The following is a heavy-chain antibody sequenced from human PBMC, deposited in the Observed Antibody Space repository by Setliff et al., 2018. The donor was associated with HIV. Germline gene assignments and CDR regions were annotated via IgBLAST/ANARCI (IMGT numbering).Heavy chain of an antibody. D-gene: IGHD3-10*01. CDR3: ARTEYDSGKSVLDS. Sequence: ASVKVSCKASGFPFSNSAIHWVRQAPGQRLELMAWLNDANGHAKDSQKFQCRVTITRDTSATLAYMELSSLTSEDTAPYFCARTEYDSGKSVLDSWGQGTLVTVSS. CDR1: GFPFSNSA. CDR2: LNDANGHA. J-gene: IGHJ5*01. V-gene: IGHV1-3*01.